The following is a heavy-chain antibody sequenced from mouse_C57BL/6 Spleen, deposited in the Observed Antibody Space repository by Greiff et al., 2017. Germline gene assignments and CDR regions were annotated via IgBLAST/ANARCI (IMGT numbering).Heavy chain of an antibody. Sequence: QVQLKQPGAELVKPGASVKMSCKASGYTFTSYWITWVKQRPGQGLEWIGDIYPGSGSTNYNEKFKSKATLTVDTSSSTAYMQLSSLTSEDSAVYYCARERDGYYSWFAYWGQGTLVTVSA. D-gene: IGHD2-3*01. CDR3: ARERDGYYSWFAY. J-gene: IGHJ3*01. CDR2: IYPGSGST. CDR1: GYTFTSYW. V-gene: IGHV1-55*01.